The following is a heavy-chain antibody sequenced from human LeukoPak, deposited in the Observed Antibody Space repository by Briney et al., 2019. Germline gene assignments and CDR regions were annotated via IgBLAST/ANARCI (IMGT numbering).Heavy chain of an antibody. CDR1: GFTFSSYA. CDR2: ISGSGGST. V-gene: IGHV3-23*01. CDR3: AKSDCGTIGCKLLNY. D-gene: IGHD2-21*01. J-gene: IGHJ4*02. Sequence: GGSLRLSCAASGFTFSSYAMSWVRQAPGKGLEWVSAISGSGGSTYYADSVKGRFTISRDNSKDTLSLQMNSLRAEDTALYYCAKSDCGTIGCKLLNYWGQGTLVTVSS.